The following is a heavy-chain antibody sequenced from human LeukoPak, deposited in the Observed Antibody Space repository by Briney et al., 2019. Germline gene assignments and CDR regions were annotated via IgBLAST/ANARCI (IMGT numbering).Heavy chain of an antibody. CDR2: IYYSGST. D-gene: IGHD3-22*01. Sequence: SETLSLTCTVSGGSININTYYWGWIRQPPGKGLEWIGSIYYSGSTYYNPSLKSRVTISVDTSKNQFSLKLSSVTAADTAVYYCARGGYYYDSSGTKNWFDPWGQGTLVTVSS. CDR1: GGSININTYY. CDR3: ARGGYYYDSSGTKNWFDP. V-gene: IGHV4-39*07. J-gene: IGHJ5*02.